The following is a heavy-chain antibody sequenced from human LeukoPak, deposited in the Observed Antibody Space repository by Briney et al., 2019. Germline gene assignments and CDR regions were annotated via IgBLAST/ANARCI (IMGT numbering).Heavy chain of an antibody. V-gene: IGHV1-18*01. J-gene: IGHJ4*01. CDR2: IRPSTGDT. D-gene: IGHD4-17*01. CDR1: GYTFTSHG. Sequence: ASVKVSCKASGYTFTSHGISWVRQAPGQGLEWMGWIRPSTGDTDYALNLQGRVTLTTDTSTSSAYMELRSLRSDDTAMYFRARVRDYVFDYSGHRTLFTVSS. CDR3: ARVRDYVFDY.